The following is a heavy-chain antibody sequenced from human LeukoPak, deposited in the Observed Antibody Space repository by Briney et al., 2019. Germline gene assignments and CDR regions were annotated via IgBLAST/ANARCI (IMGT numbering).Heavy chain of an antibody. Sequence: GGSLRLSCAASGFTFSSYGMHWVRQAPGEGLEWVAVLWYAGSNKYFADSVKGRFTISRDNSKNTLYLKMNSFRAVGEAVFYGAGGLRGEGGMDVWDQGPTVTVSS. D-gene: IGHD5-24*01. CDR1: GFTFSSYG. J-gene: IGHJ6*02. V-gene: IGHV3-33*01. CDR2: LWYAGSNK. CDR3: AGGLRGEGGMDV.